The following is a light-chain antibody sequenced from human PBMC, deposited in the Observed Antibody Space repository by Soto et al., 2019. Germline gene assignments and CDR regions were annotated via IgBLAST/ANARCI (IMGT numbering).Light chain of an antibody. CDR1: QHIYKY. Sequence: DIQLTHSPFFLSAAVGDRVTFTCQASQHIYKYLNCYQQKPGKAPELLIYDASNMERGVQSRFSCSGSGTDFSITVHSLQPEDTATYYCQQYEQPPYTFGQGAKVDIK. V-gene: IGKV1-33*01. CDR2: DAS. J-gene: IGKJ2*01. CDR3: QQYEQPPYT.